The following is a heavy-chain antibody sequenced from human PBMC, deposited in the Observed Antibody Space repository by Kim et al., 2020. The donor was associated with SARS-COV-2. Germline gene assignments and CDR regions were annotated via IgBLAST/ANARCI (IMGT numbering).Heavy chain of an antibody. D-gene: IGHD1-1*01. CDR2: IIPILGIA. CDR1: GGTFSSYA. V-gene: IGHV1-69*04. CDR3: ARAGWDDNYYYGMDV. J-gene: IGHJ6*02. Sequence: SVKVSCKASGGTFSSYAISWVRQAPGQGLEWMGRIIPILGIANYAQKFQGRVTITADKSTSTAYMELSSLRSEDTAVYYCARAGWDDNYYYGMDVWGQGTTVTVSS.